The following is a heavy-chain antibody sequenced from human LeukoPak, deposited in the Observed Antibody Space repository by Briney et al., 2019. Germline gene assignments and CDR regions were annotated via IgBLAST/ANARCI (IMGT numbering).Heavy chain of an antibody. J-gene: IGHJ6*03. Sequence: ASVKVSCKASGGTFSSYAISWVRQAPGQGLEWMGWINLNSGGTNYAQKFQGRVTMTRDTSISTAYMELSRLRSDDTAVYYCARDLGTRGDFWSGYYYYYYYMDVWGKGTTVTVSS. CDR1: GGTFSSYA. V-gene: IGHV1-2*02. CDR2: INLNSGGT. D-gene: IGHD3-3*01. CDR3: ARDLGTRGDFWSGYYYYYYYMDV.